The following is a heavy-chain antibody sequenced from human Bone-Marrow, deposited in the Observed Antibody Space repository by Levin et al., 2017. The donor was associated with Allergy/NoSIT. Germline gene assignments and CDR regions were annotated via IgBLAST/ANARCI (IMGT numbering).Heavy chain of an antibody. CDR2: IYSGGST. V-gene: IGHV3-66*01. J-gene: IGHJ4*02. D-gene: IGHD4-23*01. CDR1: GFTVSSNY. CDR3: ARDLRWLEKGFDY. Sequence: GESLKISCAASGFTVSSNYMSWVRQAPGKGLEWVSVIYSGGSTYYADSVKGRFTISRDNSKNTLYLQMNSLRAEDTAVYYCARDLRWLEKGFDYWGQGTLVTVSS.